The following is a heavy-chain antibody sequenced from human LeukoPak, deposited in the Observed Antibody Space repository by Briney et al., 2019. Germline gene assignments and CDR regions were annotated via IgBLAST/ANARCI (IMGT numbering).Heavy chain of an antibody. CDR2: ISAYNGKT. Sequence: GASVKVSCKGSGYTFTSYGISWVRQAPGQGNEWKGWISAYNGKTNYAQKLQSRVTMITDTSTSTAYMKLRSLRSDDSAVYYCARTQDYCSGGSCYLPWFDRWGQGTLVTVSS. D-gene: IGHD2-15*01. CDR1: GYTFTSYG. CDR3: ARTQDYCSGGSCYLPWFDR. V-gene: IGHV1-18*04. J-gene: IGHJ5*02.